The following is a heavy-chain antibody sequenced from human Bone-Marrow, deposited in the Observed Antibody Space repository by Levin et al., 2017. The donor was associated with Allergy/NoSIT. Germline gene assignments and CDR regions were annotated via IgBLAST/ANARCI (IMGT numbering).Heavy chain of an antibody. CDR2: IHCDDDK. V-gene: IGHV2-5*02. CDR3: AHNPLFWSGYFY. J-gene: IGHJ4*02. Sequence: SGPTLVKPTQTLTLTCTFSGFSLSTSGVGVGWIRQPPGKALEWLALIHCDDDKRYSPSLKSRLTLTQATSRTQVVLPMPNMDPVDTATYYCAHNPLFWSGYFYWGQGTMITVSS. D-gene: IGHD3-3*01. CDR1: GFSLSTSGVG.